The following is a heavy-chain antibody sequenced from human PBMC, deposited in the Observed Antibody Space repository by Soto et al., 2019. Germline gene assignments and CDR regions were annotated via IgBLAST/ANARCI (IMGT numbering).Heavy chain of an antibody. V-gene: IGHV3-53*01. J-gene: IGHJ4*02. CDR2: IYSGGST. CDR1: GFTVSSNY. D-gene: IGHD3-22*01. CDR3: ARVSYYDSSGYGYFDY. Sequence: RLSCAASGFTVSSNYMSWVRQAPGKGLEWVSIIYSGGSTYYADSVKGRFTISRDNSKNTLYLQMNSLRAEDTAVYYCARVSYYDSSGYGYFDYWGQGTLVTVSS.